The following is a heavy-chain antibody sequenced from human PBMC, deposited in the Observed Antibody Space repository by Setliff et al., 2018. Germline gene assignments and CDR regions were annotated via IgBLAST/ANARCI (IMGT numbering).Heavy chain of an antibody. V-gene: IGHV4-34*01. CDR3: ARLSRMTTKRDDAFDI. CDR2: INHSGST. Sequence: PSETLSLTCAVYGGSFSGYYWSWIRQPPGKGLEWIGEINHSGSTNYNPSLKSRVTISVDTSKNQFSLKLSSVTAADTAVYYCARLSRMTTKRDDAFDIWGQGTMVTVSS. D-gene: IGHD4-17*01. J-gene: IGHJ3*02. CDR1: GGSFSGYY.